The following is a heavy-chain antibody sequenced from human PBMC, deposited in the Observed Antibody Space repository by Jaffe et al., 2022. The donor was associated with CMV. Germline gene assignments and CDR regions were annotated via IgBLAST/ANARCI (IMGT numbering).Heavy chain of an antibody. Sequence: QVQLQQWGAGLLKPSETLSLTCAVYGGSFSGYYWSWIRQPPGKGLEWIGEINHSGSTNYNPSLKSRVTISVDTSKNQFSLKLSSVTAADTAVYYCARGRIAARVVRIYYYYGMDVWGQGTTVTVSS. D-gene: IGHD6-6*01. CDR3: ARGRIAARVVRIYYYYGMDV. J-gene: IGHJ6*02. V-gene: IGHV4-34*01. CDR2: INHSGST. CDR1: GGSFSGYY.